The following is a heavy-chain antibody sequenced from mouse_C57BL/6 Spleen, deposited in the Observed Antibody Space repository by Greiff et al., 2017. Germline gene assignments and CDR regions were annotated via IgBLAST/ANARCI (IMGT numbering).Heavy chain of an antibody. Sequence: VQLQQSDAELVKPGASVKISCKVSGYTFTDHTIHWMKQRPEQGLEWIGYIYPRDGSTKYNEKFKGEAALTADKFSSTAYMQLNSLTSEYSAVYFCARGDYPTYWYFDVWGTGTTVTVSS. CDR3: ARGDYPTYWYFDV. V-gene: IGHV1-78*01. J-gene: IGHJ1*03. CDR2: IYPRDGST. CDR1: GYTFTDHT. D-gene: IGHD5-5*01.